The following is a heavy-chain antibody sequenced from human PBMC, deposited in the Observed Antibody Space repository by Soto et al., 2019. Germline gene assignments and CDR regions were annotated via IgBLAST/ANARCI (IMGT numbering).Heavy chain of an antibody. CDR1: GGSISSSNW. V-gene: IGHV4-4*02. CDR2: IYRSGST. D-gene: IGHD2-2*03. CDR3: ARLDIVVVPAGGWFDP. J-gene: IGHJ5*02. Sequence: SETLSLTCAVSGGSISSSNWWSWVRQPPGKGLEWIGEIYRSGSTNYNPSLKSRVTISVDKSKNQFSLKLSSVTAADTAVYYCARLDIVVVPAGGWFDPWGQGTLVTVSS.